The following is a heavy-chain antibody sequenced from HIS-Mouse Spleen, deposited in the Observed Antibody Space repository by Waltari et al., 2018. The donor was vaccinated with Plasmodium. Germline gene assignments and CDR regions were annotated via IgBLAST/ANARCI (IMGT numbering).Heavy chain of an antibody. V-gene: IGHV3-33*06. J-gene: IGHJ3*02. CDR2: IWEDGSNK. D-gene: IGHD2-8*01. Sequence: QVQLVASGGGVVQPGRSLRLSCAVSRFTFTRSGIHWVRQGPGKGLEWVAVIWEDGSNKYYADSVKGRFTISRDNSKNTLYLQMNSLRAEDTAVYYCAKVAQGTRDAFDIWGQGTMVTVSS. CDR1: RFTFTRSG. CDR3: AKVAQGTRDAFDI.